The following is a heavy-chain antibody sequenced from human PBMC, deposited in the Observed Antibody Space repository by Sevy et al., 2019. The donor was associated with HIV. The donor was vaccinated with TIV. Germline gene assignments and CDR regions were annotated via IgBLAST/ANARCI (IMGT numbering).Heavy chain of an antibody. CDR1: GGSISSYY. CDR2: IYTSGST. J-gene: IGHJ4*02. D-gene: IGHD3-22*01. CDR3: ARDSGDYYDSSGYLDX. V-gene: IGHV4-4*07. Sequence: SETLSLTCTVSGGSISSYYWSWIRQPAGKGLEWIGRIYTSGSTNYNPSLKSRVTMSVDTSKNQFSLKLSSVTAADTAVYYCARDSGDYYDSSGYLDXWGQGTLVTVSS.